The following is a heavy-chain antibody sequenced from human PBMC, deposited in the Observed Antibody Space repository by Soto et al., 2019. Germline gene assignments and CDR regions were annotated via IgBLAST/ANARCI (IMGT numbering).Heavy chain of an antibody. CDR3: TRADTVPTSELKYYYYGMDV. V-gene: IGHV3-30-3*01. CDR2: ISSDGSNK. CDR1: GFTFSGFA. Sequence: QVQLVESGGGVVQPGRSLRLSCAASGFTFSGFAMHWVRQAPGRGLEWVAVISSDGSNKYNADSVEGRFTISRDNSKSTLHLQMNSLRVEDTAVYYCTRADTVPTSELKYYYYGMDVWGQGTTVTVSS. D-gene: IGHD5-18*01. J-gene: IGHJ6*02.